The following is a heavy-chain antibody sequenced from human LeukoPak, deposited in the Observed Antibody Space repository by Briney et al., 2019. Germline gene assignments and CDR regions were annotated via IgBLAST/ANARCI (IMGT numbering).Heavy chain of an antibody. Sequence: ETLSLTCAVYGGSFSGYYWSWIRQPPGKGLEWIGEINHSGSTNYNPSLKSRVTISVDTSKNQFSLKLSSVTAADTAVYYCARLPLFYDILTGSYYYYMDVWGKGTTVTISS. CDR3: ARLPLFYDILTGSYYYYMDV. CDR2: INHSGST. V-gene: IGHV4-34*01. J-gene: IGHJ6*03. D-gene: IGHD3-9*01. CDR1: GGSFSGYY.